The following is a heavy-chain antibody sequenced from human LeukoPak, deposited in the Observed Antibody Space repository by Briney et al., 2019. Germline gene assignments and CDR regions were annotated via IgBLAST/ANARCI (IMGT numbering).Heavy chain of an antibody. CDR1: GYTFTSYD. J-gene: IGHJ5*02. CDR2: MNPNSGNT. CDR3: ARGPKYYDILTGQNWFDP. D-gene: IGHD3-9*01. V-gene: IGHV1-8*01. Sequence: ASVKVSCKASGYTFTSYDINWVRQATGQGLEWMGWMNPNSGNTGYAQKFQGRVTMTRNTSISTAYMELSSLRSEDTAVYYCARGPKYYDILTGQNWFDPWGQGTLVTVSS.